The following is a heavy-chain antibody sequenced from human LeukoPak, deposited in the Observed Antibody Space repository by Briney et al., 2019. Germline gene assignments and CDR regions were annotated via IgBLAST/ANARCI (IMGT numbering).Heavy chain of an antibody. D-gene: IGHD1-26*01. CDR3: ARGGSLVRGAFDI. CDR1: GFTFSSYW. CDR2: IKQDGSEK. J-gene: IGHJ3*02. V-gene: IGHV3-7*03. Sequence: GGSLRLSCAASGFTFSSYWMSWVRQAPGKGLEWVANIKQDGSEKYYVDSVKGRFTISRDNAKNSLYLQMNSLRAEDTAVYYCARGGSLVRGAFDIWGQGTMVTVSS.